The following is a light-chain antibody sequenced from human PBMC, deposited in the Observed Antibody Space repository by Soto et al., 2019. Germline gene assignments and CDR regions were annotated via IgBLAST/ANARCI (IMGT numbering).Light chain of an antibody. CDR2: GAS. Sequence: EIVLTQSPGTLSLSPGERATLSCRASQSVSSSYLAWYQQQPGQAPRLLIYGASSRATGIPDRFSGSGSGTDLTLTISRLEPQDFEEYYCQQYGSSPPMYTFGQGTKLEIK. V-gene: IGKV3-20*01. CDR3: QQYGSSPPMYT. J-gene: IGKJ2*01. CDR1: QSVSSSY.